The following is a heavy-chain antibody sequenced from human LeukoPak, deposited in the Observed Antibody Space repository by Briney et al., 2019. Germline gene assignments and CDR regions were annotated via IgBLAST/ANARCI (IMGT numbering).Heavy chain of an antibody. CDR3: ARAPVTSCRGAFCYPFDV. J-gene: IGHJ4*02. CDR1: GFALSSYA. CDR2: TSSSDAGT. V-gene: IGHV3-23*01. D-gene: IGHD2-15*01. Sequence: GGSLRLSCAASGFALSSYAMSWVRQAPGKGLEWVSATSSSDAGTYHAESVRGRFTISRDNSKNTLYLQMNSLRADDAAVYYCARAPVTSCRGAFCYPFDVWGQGTLVTVSS.